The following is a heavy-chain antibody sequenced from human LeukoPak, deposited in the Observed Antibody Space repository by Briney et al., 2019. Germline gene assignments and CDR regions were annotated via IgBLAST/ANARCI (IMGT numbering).Heavy chain of an antibody. V-gene: IGHV1-46*01. CDR2: INPSGGST. D-gene: IGHD3-22*01. J-gene: IGHJ4*02. CDR3: ASSLPIDSSGYSPFDY. CDR1: GYTFTSYY. Sequence: ASVKVSCKASGYTFTSYYMHWVRQAPGQGLEWMGIINPSGGSTSYAQKFQGRVTMTRDTSTSTVYMELSSLRSEDTAVYYCASSLPIDSSGYSPFDYWGQGTLVTVSS.